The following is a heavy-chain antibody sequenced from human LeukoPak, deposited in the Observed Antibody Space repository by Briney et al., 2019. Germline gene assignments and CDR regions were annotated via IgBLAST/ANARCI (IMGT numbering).Heavy chain of an antibody. J-gene: IGHJ4*02. D-gene: IGHD2-21*02. V-gene: IGHV3-7*03. CDR1: GFTFSTYW. Sequence: PGGSLRLSCAAYGFTFSTYWMSWVRQAPGKGLEWVANIKQDGSEKYSLDSVKGRFTISRDNAKNSLYLQMNSLRAEDTAVYYCARCAGPVETDWGQGTLVTVSS. CDR2: IKQDGSEK. CDR3: ARCAGPVETD.